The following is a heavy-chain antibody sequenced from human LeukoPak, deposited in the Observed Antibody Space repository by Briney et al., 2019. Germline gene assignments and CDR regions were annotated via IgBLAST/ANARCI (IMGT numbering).Heavy chain of an antibody. V-gene: IGHV1-8*01. J-gene: IGHJ4*02. Sequence: ASVKVSCKASGYTFTSYDINWVRQATGQGLEWMGWMNPNSGNTGYAQKFQGRVTMTRNTSISTAYMELSSLRSEDTAVYYCARELVVAAQGALGYWGQGTLVTVS. CDR3: ARELVVAAQGALGY. D-gene: IGHD2-15*01. CDR1: GYTFTSYD. CDR2: MNPNSGNT.